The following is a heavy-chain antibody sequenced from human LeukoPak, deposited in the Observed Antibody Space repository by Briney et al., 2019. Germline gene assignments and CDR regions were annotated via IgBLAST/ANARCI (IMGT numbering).Heavy chain of an antibody. CDR1: GGSISSGGYY. Sequence: SETLSLTCTVSGGSISSGGYYWSWIRQHPGKGLEWIGYIDYSGSTYYNPSLKSRVTISVDTSKNQFSLKLSSVTAADTAVYYCARGSYDYVWGSYRQNWFDPWGQGTLVTVSS. CDR3: ARGSYDYVWGSYRQNWFDP. CDR2: IDYSGST. V-gene: IGHV4-31*03. J-gene: IGHJ5*02. D-gene: IGHD3-16*02.